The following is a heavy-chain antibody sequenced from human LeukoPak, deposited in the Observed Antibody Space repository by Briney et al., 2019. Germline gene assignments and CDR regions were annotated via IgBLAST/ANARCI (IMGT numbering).Heavy chain of an antibody. J-gene: IGHJ4*02. CDR2: IYTSGST. Sequence: PSETLSLTCTVSGGSLSSYYWSWIRRPAGKGLEWIGRIYTSGSTYYNPSLKSRVTVSVDTSKNQFSLKLSSVTAADTAVYYCARVSVVRGAPDYYFDYWGQGTLVTVSS. CDR1: GGSLSSYY. V-gene: IGHV4-4*07. D-gene: IGHD3-10*01. CDR3: ARVSVVRGAPDYYFDY.